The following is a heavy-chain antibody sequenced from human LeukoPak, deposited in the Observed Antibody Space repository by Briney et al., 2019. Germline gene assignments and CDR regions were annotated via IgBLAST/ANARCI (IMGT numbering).Heavy chain of an antibody. J-gene: IGHJ4*02. Sequence: SETLSLTRTVSGGSIRNYYWNWIRQPAGKGLEWIGRIYTSGSTNYNPSLKSRVSMSVDTSKNQFSLNLSSVTAADTAVYYCASRVAAPSEDYWGQGTLVTVSS. CDR2: IYTSGST. V-gene: IGHV4-4*07. D-gene: IGHD6-6*01. CDR3: ASRVAAPSEDY. CDR1: GGSIRNYY.